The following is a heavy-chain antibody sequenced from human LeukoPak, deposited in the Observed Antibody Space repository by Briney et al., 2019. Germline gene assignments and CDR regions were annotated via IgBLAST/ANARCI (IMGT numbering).Heavy chain of an antibody. CDR3: ARNSRGGSYFDN. CDR1: GDSISRNY. J-gene: IGHJ4*02. D-gene: IGHD1-26*01. Sequence: SETLSLTCSVSGDSISRNYWTWIRQPPGKGLEWIGHFYYRGSTNYNPSLKSRVTISADTSKNQFSLKLSSVTAADTAVYYCARNSRGGSYFDNWGQGTLVTVSS. V-gene: IGHV4-59*01. CDR2: FYYRGST.